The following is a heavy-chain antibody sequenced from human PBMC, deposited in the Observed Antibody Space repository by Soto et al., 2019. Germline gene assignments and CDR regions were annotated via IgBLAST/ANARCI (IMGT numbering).Heavy chain of an antibody. Sequence: EVQLLESGGGLVQPGGSLRLSYAASGFTFGSHDMSWVRQAPGKVLEWVSSISVSDPDTYYADSVKGRFTLSRDISKNTLFLQMDSLRAEDTALYYCTKGTWLDIWGQGTMVTVSS. V-gene: IGHV3-23*01. CDR3: TKGTWLDI. J-gene: IGHJ3*02. CDR1: GFTFGSHD. CDR2: ISVSDPDT. D-gene: IGHD6-19*01.